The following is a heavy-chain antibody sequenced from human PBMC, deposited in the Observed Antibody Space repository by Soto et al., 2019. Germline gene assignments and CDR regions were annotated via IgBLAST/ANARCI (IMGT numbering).Heavy chain of an antibody. J-gene: IGHJ5*02. D-gene: IGHD2-2*01. CDR1: GGSISSSSYY. V-gene: IGHV4-39*01. Sequence: PSETLSLTCTVSGGSISSSSYYWGWIRQPPGKGLEWIGSIYYSGSTYYNPSLKSRVTISVDTSKNQFSLKLSSVTAADTAVYYCARHHWPADIICNWFDPWGQGTLVTVYS. CDR2: IYYSGST. CDR3: ARHHWPADIICNWFDP.